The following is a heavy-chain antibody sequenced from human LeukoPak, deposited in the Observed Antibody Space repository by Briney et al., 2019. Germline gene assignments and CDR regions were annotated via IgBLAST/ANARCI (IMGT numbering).Heavy chain of an antibody. J-gene: IGHJ5*02. CDR3: AKALRTMVRGVTPFDP. CDR1: GFTFDDYA. D-gene: IGHD3-10*01. V-gene: IGHV3-9*01. CDR2: ISWNSGSI. Sequence: GRSLRLSCAASGFTFDDYAMHWVRQALGKGLEWVSGISWNSGSIGYADSVKGRFTISRDNAKNSLYLQMNSLRAEDTALYYCAKALRTMVRGVTPFDPWGQGTLVTVSS.